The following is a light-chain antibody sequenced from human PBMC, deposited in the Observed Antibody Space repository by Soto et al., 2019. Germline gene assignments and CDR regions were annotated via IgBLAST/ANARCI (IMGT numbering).Light chain of an antibody. CDR1: QSVSSD. CDR3: QQRINWPPT. J-gene: IGKJ4*01. CDR2: DAS. V-gene: IGKV3-11*01. Sequence: EIVLTQSPATLSLSPGERATLSCRASQSVSSDLAWYQQKPGQAPRLLIYDASNRATGIPARFSGSGSGTDFTLTISSLEPEDFAGYYCQQRINWPPTFGGGTKVEIK.